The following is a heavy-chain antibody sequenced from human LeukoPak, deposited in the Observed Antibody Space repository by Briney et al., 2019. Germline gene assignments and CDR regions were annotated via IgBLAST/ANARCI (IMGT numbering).Heavy chain of an antibody. CDR3: ARVGGYGDYMYYFDY. V-gene: IGHV4-59*01. D-gene: IGHD4-17*01. J-gene: IGHJ4*02. CDR2: IYYSGGT. CDR1: GGSISSYY. Sequence: SETLSLTCTVSGGSISSYYWSWIRQPPGKGLEWIGYIYYSGGTKYNPSLKSRVTISVDTSKNQFALKLSSATAADTAVYYCARVGGYGDYMYYFDYWGQGALVTVSS.